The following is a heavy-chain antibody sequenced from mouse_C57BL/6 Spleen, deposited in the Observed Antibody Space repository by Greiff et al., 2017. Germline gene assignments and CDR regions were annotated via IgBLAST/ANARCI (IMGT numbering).Heavy chain of an antibody. CDR1: GYTFTSYW. V-gene: IGHV1-69*01. CDR2: IDPSDSYT. Sequence: QVQLQQPGAELVMPGASVKLSCKASGYTFTSYWMHWVKQRPGQGLEWIGEIDPSDSYTNYNQKFKGKSTLTVDKSSSTASMQLSSLTSEDSAVYYCARVYYDYDGDYYAMDYWGQGTSVTVSS. CDR3: ARVYYDYDGDYYAMDY. D-gene: IGHD2-4*01. J-gene: IGHJ4*01.